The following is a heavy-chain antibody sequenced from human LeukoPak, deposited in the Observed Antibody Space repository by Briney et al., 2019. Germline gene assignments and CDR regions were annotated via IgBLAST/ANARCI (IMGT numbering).Heavy chain of an antibody. V-gene: IGHV3-11*01. J-gene: IGHJ1*01. CDR1: GFTFSDYY. Sequence: GGSLRLSCAASGFTFSDYYMTWIRQAPGKGLQWLSFISDSSRTIYYADSVKGRFTISRDNAKNSLYLQMSSLRAEDTAIYYCARSSLPGRSGRTEYFQHWGQGALATVSS. CDR3: ARSSLPGRSGRTEYFQH. CDR2: ISDSSRTI. D-gene: IGHD6-19*01.